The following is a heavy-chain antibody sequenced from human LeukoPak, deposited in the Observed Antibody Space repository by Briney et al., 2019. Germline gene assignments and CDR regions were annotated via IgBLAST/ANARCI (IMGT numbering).Heavy chain of an antibody. Sequence: GGSLRLCCAASGFTFSSYSMNWVRQAPGKGLKWVSSISSSSSYIYYADAVKGRFTISRDNAKNSLYLQMNSLRAEDTAVYYCARSHSSSWYYFDDWGQGTLVTVSS. D-gene: IGHD6-13*01. CDR2: ISSSSSYI. J-gene: IGHJ4*02. V-gene: IGHV3-21*01. CDR3: ARSHSSSWYYFDD. CDR1: GFTFSSYS.